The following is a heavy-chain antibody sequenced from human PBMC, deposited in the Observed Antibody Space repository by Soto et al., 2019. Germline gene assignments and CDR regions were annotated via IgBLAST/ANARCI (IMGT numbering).Heavy chain of an antibody. J-gene: IGHJ6*02. CDR1: GGSISSGFYS. D-gene: IGHD1-26*01. V-gene: IGHV4-30-2*01. CDR2: IYNSGNT. Sequence: PSETLSLTCAVSGGSISSGFYSWSWIRQPPGQGLEWIGYIYNSGNTHYNPSLMSRVTISVDRSQNHFSLKLTSVTAADTAVYYCARSRIVGATTGYYYYYYGMDVWGQGTTVTVSS. CDR3: ARSRIVGATTGYYYYYYGMDV.